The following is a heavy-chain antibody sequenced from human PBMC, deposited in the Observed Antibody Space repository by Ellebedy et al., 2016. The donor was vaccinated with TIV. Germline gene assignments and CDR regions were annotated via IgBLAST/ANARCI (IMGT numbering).Heavy chain of an antibody. Sequence: SETLSLXXTVSGGSISSYYWSWIRQPPGKGLEWIGRIYTSGSTNYNPSLKSRVTISVDTSKNQFSLKLSSVTAADTAVYYCARVGDVEYYYMDVWGKGTTVTVSS. CDR2: IYTSGST. CDR3: ARVGDVEYYYMDV. CDR1: GGSISSYY. J-gene: IGHJ6*03. D-gene: IGHD3-16*01. V-gene: IGHV4-4*07.